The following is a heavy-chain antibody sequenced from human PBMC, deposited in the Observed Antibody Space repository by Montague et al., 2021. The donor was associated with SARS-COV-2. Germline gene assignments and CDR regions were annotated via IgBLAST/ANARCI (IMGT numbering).Heavy chain of an antibody. V-gene: IGHV4-39*07. Sequence: SETLSLTCTVSGGSFSSYHHYWGCIRQPPGKGLEWIVAMYCSGSTWPNASLKSRVTISIDTSKNQLSLNLSSVTAADTAVYYCATITLGYCTNGVCQPPDYWGQGTMVTVSS. CDR1: GGSFSSYHHY. CDR3: ATITLGYCTNGVCQPPDY. D-gene: IGHD2-8*01. CDR2: MYCSGST. J-gene: IGHJ4*02.